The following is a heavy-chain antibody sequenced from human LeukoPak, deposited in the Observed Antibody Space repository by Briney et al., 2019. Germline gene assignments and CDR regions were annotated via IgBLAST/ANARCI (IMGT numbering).Heavy chain of an antibody. Sequence: GGSLRLSCAASGFIVSSTYMNWVRQAPGKGLEWISVINSGGTTYYSDSVKGRFTISRDDSNNMLFLQMNSLRAEDTALYYCAKMDSDYYIDFWGQGTLVTVSS. CDR2: INSGGTT. CDR3: AKMDSDYYIDF. CDR1: GFIVSSTY. D-gene: IGHD3/OR15-3a*01. J-gene: IGHJ4*02. V-gene: IGHV3-53*01.